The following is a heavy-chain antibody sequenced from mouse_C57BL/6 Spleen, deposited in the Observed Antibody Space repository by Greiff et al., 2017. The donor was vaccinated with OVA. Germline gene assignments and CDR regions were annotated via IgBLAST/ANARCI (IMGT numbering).Heavy chain of an antibody. CDR1: GYTFTSYW. V-gene: IGHV1-61*01. D-gene: IGHD2-4*01. J-gene: IGHJ1*03. Sequence: QVQLQQSGAELVRPGSSVKLSCKASGYTFTSYWMDWVKQRPGQGLEWIGNIYPSDSETHYNQKFKDKATLTVDKSSSTAYMQLSSLTSEDSAVYYCAKGNYYDCDRYFDVWGTGTTVTVSS. CDR2: IYPSDSET. CDR3: AKGNYYDCDRYFDV.